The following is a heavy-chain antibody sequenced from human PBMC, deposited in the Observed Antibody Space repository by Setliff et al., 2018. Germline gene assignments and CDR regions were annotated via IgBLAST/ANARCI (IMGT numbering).Heavy chain of an antibody. CDR1: GGSISSTSYY. CDR3: ARHSIPYCSGGDCPLDY. D-gene: IGHD2-15*01. CDR2: IYFSGST. J-gene: IGHJ4*01. Sequence: SETLSLTCTVSGGSISSTSYYWDWIRQPPGKGLEWIGTIYFSGSTYYNPSLKSRLTISVDTSKNQFSLKLTSVTAADTAVYYCARHSIPYCSGGDCPLDYWGHGTLVTVSS. V-gene: IGHV4-39*01.